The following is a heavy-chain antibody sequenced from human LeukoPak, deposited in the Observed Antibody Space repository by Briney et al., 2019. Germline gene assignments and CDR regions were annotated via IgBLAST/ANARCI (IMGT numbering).Heavy chain of an antibody. CDR1: GFTFSSYW. D-gene: IGHD3-3*01. V-gene: IGHV3-74*01. J-gene: IGHJ4*02. CDR3: ARGTYYDFWSGYYKIENFDY. CDR2: INSDGSST. Sequence: GGSLRLSCAASGFTFSSYWMHWVRQAPGKWLVWVSRINSDGSSTSYADSVKGRFTISRDNAKNTLYLQMNSLRAEDTAVYYCARGTYYDFWSGYYKIENFDYWGQGTLVTVSS.